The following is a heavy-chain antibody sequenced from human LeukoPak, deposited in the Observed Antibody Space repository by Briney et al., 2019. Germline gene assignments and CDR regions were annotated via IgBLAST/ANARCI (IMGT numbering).Heavy chain of an antibody. CDR2: INTNTGNP. Sequence: ASVKVSCKASGYTFTTYAMNWVRQAPGQGLEWMGWINTNTGNPTYAQGFTGRFVFSLDTSVSTAYLQISSLKAEDTAMYYCARQYYDILTGPNWFDPWGQGTLVTVSS. V-gene: IGHV7-4-1*02. J-gene: IGHJ5*02. CDR1: GYTFTTYA. CDR3: ARQYYDILTGPNWFDP. D-gene: IGHD3-9*01.